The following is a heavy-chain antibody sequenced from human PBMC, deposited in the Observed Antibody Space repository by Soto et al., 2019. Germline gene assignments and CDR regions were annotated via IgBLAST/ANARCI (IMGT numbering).Heavy chain of an antibody. CDR2: ISYTGSTI. V-gene: IGHV3-48*03. CDR3: ARGLRIYYDRSGLHY. D-gene: IGHD3-22*01. J-gene: IGHJ4*02. Sequence: GGSLRFSCAASGFTFSNYEMNWVRQTPGKGLEWVSYISYTGSTIYYADSVRGRFTISRDNSKKSLYLQMNSLRAEDTAVYYCARGLRIYYDRSGLHYWGQGTLVTVSS. CDR1: GFTFSNYE.